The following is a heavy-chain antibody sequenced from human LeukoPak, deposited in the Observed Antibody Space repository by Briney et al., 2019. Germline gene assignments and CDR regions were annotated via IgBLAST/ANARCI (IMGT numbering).Heavy chain of an antibody. CDR3: ARTKGPIWFGELLAYYYYYYMDV. CDR2: IYYSGST. D-gene: IGHD3-10*01. Sequence: RTSETLSLTCTVSDDSISDYYRGWIRQPPGKGLEWIGYIYYSGSTNYNPSLKSRVTISVDTSKNQFSLKLSSVTAADTAVYYCARTKGPIWFGELLAYYYYYYMDVWGKGTTVTVSS. J-gene: IGHJ6*03. V-gene: IGHV4-59*01. CDR1: DDSISDYY.